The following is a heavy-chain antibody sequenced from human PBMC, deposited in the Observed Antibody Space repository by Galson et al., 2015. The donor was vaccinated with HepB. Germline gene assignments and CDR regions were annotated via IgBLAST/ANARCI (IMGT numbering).Heavy chain of an antibody. Sequence: SLRLSCAASGFTFNTYAMHWVRQAPGKGLEWVAVISYDGNNQYYADSVRGRFTISRDNSKNTLSLQMNSLRDEDTAVYFCARGPPGSDWLKYFDLWGRGTLVTVSS. V-gene: IGHV3-30-3*01. CDR1: GFTFNTYA. D-gene: IGHD6-19*01. CDR3: ARGPPGSDWLKYFDL. J-gene: IGHJ2*01. CDR2: ISYDGNNQ.